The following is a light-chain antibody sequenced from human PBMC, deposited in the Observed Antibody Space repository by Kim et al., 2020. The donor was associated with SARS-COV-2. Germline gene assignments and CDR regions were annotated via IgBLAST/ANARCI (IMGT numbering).Light chain of an antibody. J-gene: IGKJ4*01. CDR2: TAS. CDR1: QGIRNA. V-gene: IGKV1-6*01. Sequence: ASVGDRVTSTCRASQGIRNALSWYQQRPGKAPKLLIYTASNLQSGVPSRFSGSGSGTDFTLTISSLQPEDFATYFCLQDYNSPLTFGGGTKVDIK. CDR3: LQDYNSPLT.